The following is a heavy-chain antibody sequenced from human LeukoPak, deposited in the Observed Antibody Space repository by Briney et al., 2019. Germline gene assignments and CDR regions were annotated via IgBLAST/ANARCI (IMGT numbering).Heavy chain of an antibody. D-gene: IGHD3-10*01. CDR3: ARGAGGGSGSHYYYYYGMDV. V-gene: IGHV3-23*01. CDR2: ISGSGGST. Sequence: GGSLRLSCAASGFTFSSYAMSWVRQAPGKGLEWVSAISGSGGSTYYADSVKGRFTISRDNSKNTLYPQMNSLRAEDTAVYYCARGAGGGSGSHYYYYYGMDVWGKGTTVTVSS. J-gene: IGHJ6*04. CDR1: GFTFSSYA.